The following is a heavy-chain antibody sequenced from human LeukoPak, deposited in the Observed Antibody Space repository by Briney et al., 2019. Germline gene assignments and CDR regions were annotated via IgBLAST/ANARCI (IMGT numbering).Heavy chain of an antibody. V-gene: IGHV3-48*04. CDR1: GFTFSSYA. D-gene: IGHD3-10*01. J-gene: IGHJ4*02. CDR3: ARDLLRDYYGSGSYY. Sequence: PGGSLRLSCAASGFTFSSYAMSWVRQAPGKGLEWVSYISSSGSTIYYADSVKGRFTISRDNAKNSLYQQMNSLRAEDTAVYYCARDLLRDYYGSGSYYWGQGTLVTVSS. CDR2: ISSSGSTI.